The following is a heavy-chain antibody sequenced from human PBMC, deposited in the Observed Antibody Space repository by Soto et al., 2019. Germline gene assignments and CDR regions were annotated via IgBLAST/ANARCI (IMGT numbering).Heavy chain of an antibody. V-gene: IGHV1-69*01. CDR1: GGTFSSYA. CDR3: ARDASTIFGVVIRSTWWFDP. CDR2: IIPIFGTA. J-gene: IGHJ5*02. Sequence: QVQLVQSGAELKKPGSSVKVSCKASGGTFSSYAISWVRQAPGQGLEWMGGIIPIFGTANYAQKFQGRVTITADESTSTAYMELSSLRSEDTAVYYCARDASTIFGVVIRSTWWFDPWGQGTLVTVSS. D-gene: IGHD3-3*01.